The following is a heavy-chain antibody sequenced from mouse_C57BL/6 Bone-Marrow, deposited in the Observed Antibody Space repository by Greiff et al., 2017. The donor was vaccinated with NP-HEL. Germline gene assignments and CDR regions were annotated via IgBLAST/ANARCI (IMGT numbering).Heavy chain of an antibody. CDR3: ARRGGLEYYFDY. J-gene: IGHJ2*01. CDR2: IDPSDSYT. Sequence: VQLQQPGAELVRPGTSVKLSCKASGYTFTSYWMHWVKQRPGQGLEWIGVIDPSDSYTNYNQKFKGKATLTVDTSSSTAYMQLSSLTSEGSAVYYCARRGGLEYYFDYWGQGTTLTVSS. CDR1: GYTFTSYW. V-gene: IGHV1-59*01.